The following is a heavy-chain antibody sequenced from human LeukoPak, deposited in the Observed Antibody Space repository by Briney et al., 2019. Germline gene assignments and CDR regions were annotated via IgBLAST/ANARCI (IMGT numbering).Heavy chain of an antibody. Sequence: GGSLRLSCAASGFTFDDYAMHWVRQAPGKGLEWVSLISGDGGSTYYADSVKGRFTISRDNSKNSLYLQMNSLRTEDTALYYCAKDQDSSGYYYVSGGFDPWGQGTLVTVSS. CDR3: AKDQDSSGYYYVSGGFDP. J-gene: IGHJ5*02. CDR1: GFTFDDYA. V-gene: IGHV3-43*02. D-gene: IGHD3-22*01. CDR2: ISGDGGST.